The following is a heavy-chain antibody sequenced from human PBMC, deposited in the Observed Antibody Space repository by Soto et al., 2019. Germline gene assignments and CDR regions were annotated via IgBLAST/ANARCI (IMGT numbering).Heavy chain of an antibody. V-gene: IGHV4-39*01. D-gene: IGHD4-17*01. CDR3: ATSYGDYVAY. J-gene: IGHJ4*02. CDR2: IYYSGST. Sequence: QLQLQESGPGLVKPSETLSLTCTVSGGSISSSTYYWGWIRQPPGKGLEWIGSIYYSGSTYYNPSLKSRVXIXXDPSQNQFSLKLRSVTAAHTAVYYCATSYGDYVAYWGQGTLVTVSS. CDR1: GGSISSSTYY.